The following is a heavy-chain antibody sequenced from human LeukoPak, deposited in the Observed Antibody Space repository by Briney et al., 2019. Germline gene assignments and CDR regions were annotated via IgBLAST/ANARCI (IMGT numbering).Heavy chain of an antibody. V-gene: IGHV4-4*02. D-gene: IGHD2-2*02. J-gene: IGHJ5*02. Sequence: SETLSLTCAVSGGSISSSNWWSWVRQPPGKGLEWIGEIYHSGSTNYNPSLKSRVTISVDTSKNQFSLKLSSVTAADTAVYYCARGREYCSSTSCYINWFDPWGQGTLVTVSS. CDR2: IYHSGST. CDR1: GGSISSSNW. CDR3: ARGREYCSSTSCYINWFDP.